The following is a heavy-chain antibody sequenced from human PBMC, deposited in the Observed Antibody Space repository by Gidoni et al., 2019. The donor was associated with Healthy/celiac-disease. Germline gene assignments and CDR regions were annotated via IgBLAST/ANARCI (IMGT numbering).Heavy chain of an antibody. CDR3: AKVISGYDPYDAFDI. CDR2: ISGSGGST. Sequence: FSSYAMSWVRQAPGKGLEWVSAISGSGGSTYYADSVKGRFTISRDNSKNTLYLQMNSLRAEDTAVYYCAKVISGYDPYDAFDIWGQGTMVTVSS. J-gene: IGHJ3*02. CDR1: FSSYA. D-gene: IGHD5-12*01. V-gene: IGHV3-23*01.